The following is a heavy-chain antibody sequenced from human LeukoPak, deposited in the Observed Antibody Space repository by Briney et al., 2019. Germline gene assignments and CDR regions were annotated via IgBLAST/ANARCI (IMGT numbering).Heavy chain of an antibody. CDR2: IIPVFGTG. J-gene: IGHJ4*02. CDR3: ARDGSGSYYSPLWV. D-gene: IGHD3-10*01. CDR1: GGTFSNYA. Sequence: SVVVSCKASGGTFSNYAISWVRQAPGQGLEWMGGIIPVFGTGHYVQKFQGRVTITADESTSTAYMELSSLRSEDTAVYYCARDGSGSYYSPLWVWGQGTLVTVSS. V-gene: IGHV1-69*13.